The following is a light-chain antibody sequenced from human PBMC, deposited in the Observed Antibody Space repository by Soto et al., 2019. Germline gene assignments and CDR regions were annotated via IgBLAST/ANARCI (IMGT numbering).Light chain of an antibody. Sequence: QSALTQPASVSGSPEQSITISCIGTSSDVGGYNYVSWFQQHPDKAPKLMIYEVSNRPSGVSNRFSGSKSGNTASLTISGLQAEDEADYYCSSYTSSSTLVFGGGTKLTVL. CDR1: SSDVGGYNY. CDR3: SSYTSSSTLV. CDR2: EVS. V-gene: IGLV2-14*01. J-gene: IGLJ3*02.